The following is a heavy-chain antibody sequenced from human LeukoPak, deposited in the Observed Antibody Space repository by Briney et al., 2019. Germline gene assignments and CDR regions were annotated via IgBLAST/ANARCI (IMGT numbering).Heavy chain of an antibody. CDR3: ARHRSSSWPGFGYYYYYMDV. CDR1: GDTFNIYA. J-gene: IGHJ6*03. Sequence: GASVRVSYRACGDTFNIYAISWVRQARGQGVEWVGGIIHIFGTANYAQKFQGRVTINADKSTSTAYMEVRSLRSEDTALYYFARHRSSSWPGFGYYYYYMDVWGKGTTVTVSS. D-gene: IGHD6-13*01. CDR2: IIHIFGTA. V-gene: IGHV1-69*06.